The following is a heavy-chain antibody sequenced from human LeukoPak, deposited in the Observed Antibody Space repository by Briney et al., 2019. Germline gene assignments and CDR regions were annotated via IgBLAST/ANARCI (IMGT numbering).Heavy chain of an antibody. V-gene: IGHV3-30*18. D-gene: IGHD1-26*01. Sequence: GGPLRLSGAASGFTFSSYGMHWVRQAPGKGLEWVEVISYDGSNKYYADSVKGRFTISRDNSKNTLYLQMNSLRAEDTAVYYCAKRPDLDSGSYFDYWGQGTLVTVSS. CDR3: AKRPDLDSGSYFDY. CDR1: GFTFSSYG. CDR2: ISYDGSNK. J-gene: IGHJ4*02.